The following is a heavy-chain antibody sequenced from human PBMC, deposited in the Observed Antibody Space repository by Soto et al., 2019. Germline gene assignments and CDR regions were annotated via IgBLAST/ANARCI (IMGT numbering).Heavy chain of an antibody. CDR2: VSHSGGST. D-gene: IGHD2-15*01. CDR1: GFTFSTYA. J-gene: IGHJ6*03. V-gene: IGHV3-23*01. Sequence: EVQLLESGGGLVQPGGSLRLSCAAPGFTFSTYAMSWVRQAPGKGLEWVSTVSHSGGSTYTADSVKGRFTISRDNSKNTLYLQMNSLRAEDTAVYFCAKGSYCNGGSCSYYYYYYMDVWGKGTTVTVSS. CDR3: AKGSYCNGGSCSYYYYYYMDV.